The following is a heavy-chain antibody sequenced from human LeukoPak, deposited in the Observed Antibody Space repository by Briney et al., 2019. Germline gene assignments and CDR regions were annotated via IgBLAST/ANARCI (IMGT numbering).Heavy chain of an antibody. D-gene: IGHD3-16*01. CDR2: INPNSGDT. CDR1: GYTFTGHY. J-gene: IGHJ4*02. CDR3: ARPLGSQGSYPLYNY. Sequence: ASVKVSCKASGYTFTGHYMHWVRQAPGQGPEWMGWINPNSGDTNYAQKFQGRVTMTRDTSISTAYMELSRLRSDDTAVYYCARPLGSQGSYPLYNYWGQGTLVTVSS. V-gene: IGHV1-2*02.